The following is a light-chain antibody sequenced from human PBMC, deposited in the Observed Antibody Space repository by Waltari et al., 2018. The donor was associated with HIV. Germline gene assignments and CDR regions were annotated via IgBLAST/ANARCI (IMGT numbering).Light chain of an antibody. CDR3: QQYNNWPRT. CDR2: GAS. CDR1: QSVSSN. Sequence: EIVMTQSTATLSVSPWERAILSCRASQSVSSNLAWYQQKPGQAPRLLIYGASTRATGIPARFSGSGSGTEFTLTISSLQSEDFAVYYCQQYNNWPRTFGQGTKVEIK. V-gene: IGKV3-15*01. J-gene: IGKJ1*01.